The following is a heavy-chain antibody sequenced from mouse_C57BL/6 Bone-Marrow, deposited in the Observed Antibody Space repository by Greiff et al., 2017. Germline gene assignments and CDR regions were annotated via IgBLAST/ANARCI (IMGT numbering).Heavy chain of an antibody. V-gene: IGHV1-72*01. CDR1: GYTFTSYW. CDR2: VDPNSGGT. CDR3: AREESLTYYSNYGAMDY. J-gene: IGHJ4*01. D-gene: IGHD2-5*01. Sequence: QVQLQQPGAELVKPGASVKLSCKASGYTFTSYWMHWVKQRPGRGLEWIGRVDPNSGGTKYNEKFKSKATLTVDKPSSTAYMQLRSLTSEDSAVYYCAREESLTYYSNYGAMDYWGQGTSVTVSS.